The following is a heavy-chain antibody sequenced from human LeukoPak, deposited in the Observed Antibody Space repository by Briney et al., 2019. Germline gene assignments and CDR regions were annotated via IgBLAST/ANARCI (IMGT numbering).Heavy chain of an antibody. CDR2: MSPNSGDT. CDR3: ATSKCDFWSGYSHLFDY. D-gene: IGHD3-3*01. J-gene: IGHJ4*02. CDR1: GYTFTSHD. Sequence: GASVKVSCKASGYTFTSHDINWVRQATGQGLEWMGWMSPNSGDTGYAQKFQGRVTMTSDSSISTAYMELSSLRSEDTAVYYCATSKCDFWSGYSHLFDYWGQGTLVTVSS. V-gene: IGHV1-8*01.